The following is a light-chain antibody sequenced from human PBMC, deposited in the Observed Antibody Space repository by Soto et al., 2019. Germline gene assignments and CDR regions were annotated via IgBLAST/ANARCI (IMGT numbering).Light chain of an antibody. J-gene: IGKJ4*01. CDR1: QSVKSY. V-gene: IGKV3-11*01. CDR3: QQRSNWLI. CDR2: DAS. Sequence: IVLRQAPATLSLSPGGRATLSCRSSQSVKSYLAWYQQKPGQAPRLLIYDASNRAPGIPARFSGSGSGTAFPLTPRSLEPEDSAVYYCQQRSNWLIFGGGTQLDI.